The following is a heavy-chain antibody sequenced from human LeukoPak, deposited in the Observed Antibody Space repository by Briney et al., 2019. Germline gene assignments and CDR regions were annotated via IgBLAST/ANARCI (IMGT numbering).Heavy chain of an antibody. D-gene: IGHD5-18*01. CDR2: ISSSSSYI. CDR3: ARDVDTAMVTIDY. Sequence: GGSLRLFCAASGFTFSSYSMNLVRQAPGKGLEWVSSISSSSSYIYYADSVKGRFTISRDNAKNSLYLQMNSLRAEDTAVYYCARDVDTAMVTIDYWGQGTLVTVSS. J-gene: IGHJ4*02. V-gene: IGHV3-21*01. CDR1: GFTFSSYS.